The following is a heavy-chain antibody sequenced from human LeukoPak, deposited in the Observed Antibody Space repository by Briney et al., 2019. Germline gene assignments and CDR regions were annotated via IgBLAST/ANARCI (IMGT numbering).Heavy chain of an antibody. Sequence: GGSLRLSCTPSGFTFGDYAMSWVRQAPGKGLEWVGFIRSKAYGGTTEYAASVKGRFTISRDDSKSIAYLQMNSLKTEDTAVYYCSREEYYGDYDYFDYWGQGTLVTVCS. CDR1: GFTFGDYA. V-gene: IGHV3-49*04. J-gene: IGHJ4*02. CDR2: IRSKAYGGTT. CDR3: SREEYYGDYDYFDY. D-gene: IGHD4-17*01.